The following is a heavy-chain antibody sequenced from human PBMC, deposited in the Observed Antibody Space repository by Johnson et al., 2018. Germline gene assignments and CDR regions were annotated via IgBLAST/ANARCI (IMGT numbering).Heavy chain of an antibody. CDR2: IRSKANSYAP. Sequence: VQLQESGGGLVQPGGSLKLSCAASGFTFSGSAMHWVRQASGKGLEWVGRIRSKANSYAPAYAASVKGRFTISRDDSKNTAYRQMNSLKTEDTAVYYCTIPTYSGYDHYYYGMDVWGQGTTVTVSS. D-gene: IGHD5-12*01. CDR3: TIPTYSGYDHYYYGMDV. CDR1: GFTFSGSA. V-gene: IGHV3-73*02. J-gene: IGHJ6*02.